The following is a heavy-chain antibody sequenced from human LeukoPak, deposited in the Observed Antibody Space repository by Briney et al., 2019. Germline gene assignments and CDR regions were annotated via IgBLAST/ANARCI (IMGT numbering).Heavy chain of an antibody. CDR1: GGSFSGYY. V-gene: IGHV4-34*01. Sequence: KPSETLSLTCAVYGGSFSGYYWSWIRQPPGKGLEWIGEINHSGSTNYNPSLKSRVTISVDTSKNQFSLKLSSVTAADTAVYYCARDGWFGELNFDYWGQGTLVTVSS. D-gene: IGHD3-10*01. CDR3: ARDGWFGELNFDY. CDR2: INHSGST. J-gene: IGHJ4*02.